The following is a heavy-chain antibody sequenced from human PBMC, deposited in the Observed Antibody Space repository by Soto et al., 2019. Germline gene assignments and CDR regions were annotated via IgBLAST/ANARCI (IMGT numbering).Heavy chain of an antibody. CDR1: GFSFSNSW. Sequence: PGGSLRLSCAASGFSFSNSWMHWVRQAPGKGLVWVSRISSDGSSTNYADSVKGRFTISRDNAKNTLYLQMNSLRAEDTAVYYCAKVGKRRQLATDYWGQGTLVTVSS. V-gene: IGHV3-74*01. CDR2: ISSDGSST. CDR3: AKVGKRRQLATDY. J-gene: IGHJ4*02. D-gene: IGHD6-13*01.